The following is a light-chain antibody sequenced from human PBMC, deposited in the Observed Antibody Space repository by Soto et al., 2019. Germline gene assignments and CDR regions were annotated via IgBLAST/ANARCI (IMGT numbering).Light chain of an antibody. Sequence: EIVLTQSPGRLSLSPGEKATLSCRASQSVRNNYLAWYHQKPGQSPRLLIHGASTRVTGLPDRFRGSASRTDLTLTITGLEPEDFAVYYCQQYGSPPYTFGQGTSLEI. CDR3: QQYGSPPYT. CDR1: QSVRNNY. CDR2: GAS. J-gene: IGKJ2*01. V-gene: IGKV3-20*01.